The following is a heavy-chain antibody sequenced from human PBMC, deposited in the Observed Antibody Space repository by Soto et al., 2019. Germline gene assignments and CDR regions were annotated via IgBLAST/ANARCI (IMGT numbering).Heavy chain of an antibody. J-gene: IGHJ4*02. CDR2: IYYTGST. CDR1: GGSINSYY. CDR3: ARAGSSGFHFRY. Sequence: SETLSLTCTVSGGSINSYYWSWIRQPPGKGLEWIGYIYYTGSTNYNPSLKSRVTISVDTSKNQFSLNLNSVTPADTAVYYCARAGSSGFHFRYWGQGTLVSV. V-gene: IGHV4-59*01. D-gene: IGHD5-12*01.